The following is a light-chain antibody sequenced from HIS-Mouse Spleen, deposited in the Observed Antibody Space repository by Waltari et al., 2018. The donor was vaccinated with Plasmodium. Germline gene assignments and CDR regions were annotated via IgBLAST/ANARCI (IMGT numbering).Light chain of an antibody. V-gene: IGLV2-11*01. J-gene: IGLJ1*01. Sequence: QSALTQPRSVSASPRQSVTISCTGTSSDVVGYNYVSWYQQHPGKAPNPMIYDVSKRPSGVPDRFSGSKFGNTASLTISGLQAEDEADYYCCSYAGSYTYVFGTGTKVTVL. CDR2: DVS. CDR3: CSYAGSYTYV. CDR1: SSDVVGYNY.